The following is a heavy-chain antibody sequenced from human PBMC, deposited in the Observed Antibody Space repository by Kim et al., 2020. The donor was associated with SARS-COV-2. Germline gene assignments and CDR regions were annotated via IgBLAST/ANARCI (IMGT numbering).Heavy chain of an antibody. J-gene: IGHJ3*02. CDR1: GFTFSSYA. D-gene: IGHD2-21*01. Sequence: GGSLRLSWAASGFTFSSYAMHWVRQAPGKGLEWVAVISYDGSNKYYVDSVKGRFTISRDNSKNTLYLQMNSLRAEDTAVYYCARVPHEYCGGDCYPVNAFDIWGQGTMVTVSS. CDR3: ARVPHEYCGGDCYPVNAFDI. V-gene: IGHV3-30*04. CDR2: ISYDGSNK.